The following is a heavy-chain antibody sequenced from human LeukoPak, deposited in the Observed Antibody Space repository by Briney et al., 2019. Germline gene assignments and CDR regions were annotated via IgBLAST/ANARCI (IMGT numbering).Heavy chain of an antibody. Sequence: SGTLSLTCAVSGGSISSSNWWSWVRQPPGKGLEWIGEIYHSGSTNCNPSLKSRVTISVDKSKNQFSLKLSSVTAADTAVYYCARIVVVPAAYQFFDYWGQGTLVTVSS. D-gene: IGHD2-2*01. CDR2: IYHSGST. J-gene: IGHJ4*02. V-gene: IGHV4-4*02. CDR1: GGSISSSNW. CDR3: ARIVVVPAAYQFFDY.